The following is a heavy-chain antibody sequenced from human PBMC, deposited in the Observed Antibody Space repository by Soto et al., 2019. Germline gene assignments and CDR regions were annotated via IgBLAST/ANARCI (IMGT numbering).Heavy chain of an antibody. J-gene: IGHJ2*01. D-gene: IGHD3-22*01. CDR3: SSPLWRNYYHWGYFYL. V-gene: IGHV3-30-3*01. CDR1: GFTFSSYA. Sequence: QVQLVESGGGVVQPGRSLRLSCAASGFTFSSYAMHWVRQAPGKGLEWVAVISYDGSNKYYADSVKGRFTISRDNSKNTLYLQMTSLRAEDTAVYCCSSPLWRNYYHWGYFYLLGLGTLVTVSS. CDR2: ISYDGSNK.